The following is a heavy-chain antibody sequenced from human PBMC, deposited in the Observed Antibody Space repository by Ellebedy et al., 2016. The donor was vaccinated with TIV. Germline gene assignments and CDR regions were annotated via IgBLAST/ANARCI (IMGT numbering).Heavy chain of an antibody. CDR3: ARGPEVRVGATSVHY. Sequence: MPGGSLRLSCAVYGGSFSGYYWNLVRPPTGKGLEWIGEISHSGSINCNPSLKSRVTVSVDTSKNQFSLKLTSVTAADTAVYYCARGPEVRVGATSVHYWGHGNLVTVSS. J-gene: IGHJ4*01. CDR1: GGSFSGYY. V-gene: IGHV4-34*01. D-gene: IGHD1-26*01. CDR2: ISHSGSI.